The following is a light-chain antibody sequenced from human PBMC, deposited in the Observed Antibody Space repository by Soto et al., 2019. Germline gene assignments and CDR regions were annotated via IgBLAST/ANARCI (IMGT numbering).Light chain of an antibody. CDR1: QSVLYSSNNKSN. V-gene: IGKV4-1*01. CDR3: QQYYSTPYT. CDR2: WAS. Sequence: DIVMTQSPDSRAVSLGERATIDCRSSQSVLYSSNNKSNLNWYQLKPGQPPKVLIYWASIRKSGVPDRFSGSGSGTDFTLTISSLQAEDVAVYYCQQYYSTPYTFGQGTKVEIK. J-gene: IGKJ2*01.